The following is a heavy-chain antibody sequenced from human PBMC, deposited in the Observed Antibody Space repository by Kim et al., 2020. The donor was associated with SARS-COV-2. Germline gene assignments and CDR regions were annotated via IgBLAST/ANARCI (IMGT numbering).Heavy chain of an antibody. CDR2: T. J-gene: IGHJ3*01. D-gene: IGHD2-15*01. V-gene: IGHV1-2*02. CDR3: ARDGGEDSLDV. Sequence: THYVQKFQGRVTMTRDTSISAAYMELSRLTSADTAVYYCARDGGEDSLDVWGQGTRVPVSS.